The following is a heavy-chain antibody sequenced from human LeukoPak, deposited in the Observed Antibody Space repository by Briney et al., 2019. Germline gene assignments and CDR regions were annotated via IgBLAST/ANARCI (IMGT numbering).Heavy chain of an antibody. V-gene: IGHV4-59*01. CDR2: IYYSGST. D-gene: IGHD2-15*01. Sequence: SETLSLTCTVSGGSISSYYWSWIRQPPGKGLEWIGYIYYSGSTNYNPSPKSRVTISVDTSKNQFSLKLSSVTAADTAVYYCANYCSGGSCYDAFDIWGQGTMVTVSS. CDR1: GGSISSYY. J-gene: IGHJ3*02. CDR3: ANYCSGGSCYDAFDI.